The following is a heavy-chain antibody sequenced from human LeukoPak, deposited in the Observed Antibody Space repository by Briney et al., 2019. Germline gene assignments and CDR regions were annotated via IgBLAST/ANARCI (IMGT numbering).Heavy chain of an antibody. J-gene: IGHJ4*02. V-gene: IGHV1-69*05. CDR3: ARARRNGYNLRLDY. Sequence: SVKVPCKDSGGAFSSYAISWVRQAPGQGLEWMGGIIPIFGTANYAQKFQGRVTITTDEPTSTAYMELSSLRSEDTAVYYCARARRNGYNLRLDYWGQGTLVTVSS. D-gene: IGHD5-24*01. CDR1: GGAFSSYA. CDR2: IIPIFGTA.